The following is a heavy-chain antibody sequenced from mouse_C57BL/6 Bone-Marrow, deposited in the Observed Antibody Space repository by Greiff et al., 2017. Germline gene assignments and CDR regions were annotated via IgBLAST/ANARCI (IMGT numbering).Heavy chain of an antibody. CDR2: IDPEDGET. CDR3: ARRPLLLPYFDY. V-gene: IGHV14-2*01. J-gene: IGHJ2*01. CDR1: GFNIKDYY. D-gene: IGHD1-1*01. Sequence: EVKLMESGAELVKPGASVKLSCTASGFNIKDYYMHWVKQRTEQGLEWIGRIDPEDGETKYAPKFQGKATITADTSSNTAYLQLSSLTSEDTAVYYCARRPLLLPYFDYWGQGTTLTVSS.